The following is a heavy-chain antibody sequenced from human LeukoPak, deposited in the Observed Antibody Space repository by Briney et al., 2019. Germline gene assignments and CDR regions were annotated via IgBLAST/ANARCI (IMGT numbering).Heavy chain of an antibody. CDR1: GFTFSSYA. V-gene: IGHV3-30-3*01. D-gene: IGHD3-10*01. CDR3: ARLDTMVRGAKYYYYGMDV. J-gene: IGHJ6*02. Sequence: GRSLRLSCAASGFTFSSYAMHWVRQAPGKGLAWVAVISYDGSNKYYADSVQGRFTISRDNSKNTLYLQMNSLRAEDTAVYYCARLDTMVRGAKYYYYGMDVWGQGTTVTVSS. CDR2: ISYDGSNK.